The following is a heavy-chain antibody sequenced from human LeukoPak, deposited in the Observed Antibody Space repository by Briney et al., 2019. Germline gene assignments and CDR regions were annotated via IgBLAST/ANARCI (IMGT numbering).Heavy chain of an antibody. D-gene: IGHD3-16*01. CDR3: ARDATRGGDFDY. CDR2: IYSGGST. Sequence: GGSLRLSCAASGFTVSSNYMSWVRQAPGKGLEWVSVIYSGGSTYYADSVKGRFTISRDNAKNSLYLQMNSLRAEDTAVYYCARDATRGGDFDYWGQGTVVTVSS. CDR1: GFTVSSNY. V-gene: IGHV3-66*01. J-gene: IGHJ4*02.